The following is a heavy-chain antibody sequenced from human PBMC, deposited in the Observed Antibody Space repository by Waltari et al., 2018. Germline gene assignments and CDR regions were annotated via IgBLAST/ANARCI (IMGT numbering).Heavy chain of an antibody. V-gene: IGHV4-38-2*01. J-gene: IGHJ2*01. CDR3: ARGSFDSDSYFDV. Sequence: QVQLQESGPGLGKPSETLSLTCAVSGYPISSGYYWGWIRQPPGKGLAWIGSFYHSGTTYYSPSLKSRVTISVDTSKNQFSLKVTSLTAADTAIYYCARGSFDSDSYFDVWGRGTLVTVSS. D-gene: IGHD1-26*01. CDR2: FYHSGTT. CDR1: GYPISSGYY.